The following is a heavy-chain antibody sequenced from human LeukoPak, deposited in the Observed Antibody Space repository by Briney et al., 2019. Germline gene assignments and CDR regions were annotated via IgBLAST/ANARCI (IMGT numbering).Heavy chain of an antibody. J-gene: IGHJ5*02. Sequence: GGSLRLSCAASGFTFRNYWMSWVRQAPGKGLEWVSVIYSGGSTYYADSVKGRFTISRDNSKNTLYLQMNSLRAEDTAVYYCARGLYYYGSGTSTNWFDPWGQGTLVTVSS. V-gene: IGHV3-53*01. CDR2: IYSGGST. D-gene: IGHD3-10*01. CDR3: ARGLYYYGSGTSTNWFDP. CDR1: GFTFRNYW.